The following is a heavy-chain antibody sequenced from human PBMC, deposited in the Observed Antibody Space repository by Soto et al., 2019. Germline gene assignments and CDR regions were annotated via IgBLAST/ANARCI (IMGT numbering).Heavy chain of an antibody. CDR2: NNPATGAP. D-gene: IGHD3-3*01. J-gene: IGHJ3*02. CDR3: ARGGGVGVAGSAAFDM. CDR1: GYPVTAYY. Sequence: QLHLVQSGAVVKKPGASVTVSCSASGYPVTAYYMHWVRQAPGRGLEWMGGNNPATGAPKYTQTFRGRGTRTGDTSTGTGFMELCGLTSGDTAAFYCARGGGVGVAGSAAFDMWGQGTLVTVSS. V-gene: IGHV1-2*02.